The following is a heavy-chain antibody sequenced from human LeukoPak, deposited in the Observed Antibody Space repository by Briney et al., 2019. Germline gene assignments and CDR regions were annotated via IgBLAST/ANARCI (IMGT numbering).Heavy chain of an antibody. CDR1: GFTFSSHE. J-gene: IGHJ3*02. V-gene: IGHV3-48*03. CDR3: ARESATVTTDAFDI. CDR2: ISSGGSTI. D-gene: IGHD4-17*01. Sequence: GGSLRLSCAASGFTFSSHEMNWVRQAPGKGLEWISYISSGGSTIYYADSVKGRFTISRDNAKSSLYLQMNSLRAEDTAVYYCARESATVTTDAFDIWGQGTMVTVSS.